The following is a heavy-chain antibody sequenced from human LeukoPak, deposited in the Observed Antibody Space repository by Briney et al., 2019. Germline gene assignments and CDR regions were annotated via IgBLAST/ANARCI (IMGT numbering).Heavy chain of an antibody. D-gene: IGHD3-10*01. V-gene: IGHV3-11*06. CDR3: ARARYYGSGSYYDLFASYYYYGMDV. J-gene: IGHJ6*02. CDR1: GFTFSDYY. Sequence: GGSLRLSCAASGFTFSDYYMSWIRQAPGKGLEWVPYISKSYWHTNYADSVKGRFTISRDNAKNSLYLQMNSLRAEDTAVYYCARARYYGSGSYYDLFASYYYYGMDVWGQGTTVTVSS. CDR2: ISKSYWHT.